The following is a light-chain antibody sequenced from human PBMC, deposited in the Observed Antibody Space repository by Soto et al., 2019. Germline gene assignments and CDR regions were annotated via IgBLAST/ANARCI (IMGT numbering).Light chain of an antibody. CDR1: SSDVGAYNS. V-gene: IGLV2-18*02. CDR2: EVS. J-gene: IGLJ1*01. CDR3: CSYAGSSTFPYV. Sequence: QSVLTQPPSVPGSPGQSVTIACTGTSSDVGAYNSVSWYQQPPGTAPKLMIYEVSNRPSGVPDRFSGAKSGNTAFLTISGLQAEDEADYYCCSYAGSSTFPYVFGTGTKLTVL.